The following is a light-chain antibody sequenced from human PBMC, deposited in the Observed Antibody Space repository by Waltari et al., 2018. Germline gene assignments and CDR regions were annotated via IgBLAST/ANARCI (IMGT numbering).Light chain of an antibody. CDR3: SAYAGSNNLL. V-gene: IGLV2-8*01. CDR2: EVQ. J-gene: IGLJ3*02. Sequence: QSALTQPPSASGSPGQSVPISCTGTSSDVGHYNYVSWYQQRPGSAPTLIVYEVQKRPSGVPDRFSGSKSGNTAYLTVSGLQGEDEAEYFCSAYAGSNNLLFGGGTKLTVL. CDR1: SSDVGHYNY.